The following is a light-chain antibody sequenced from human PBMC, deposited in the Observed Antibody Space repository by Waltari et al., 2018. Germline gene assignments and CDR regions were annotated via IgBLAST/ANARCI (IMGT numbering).Light chain of an antibody. CDR3: QSADSSGTYKV. CDR2: KDN. J-gene: IGLJ3*02. CDR1: ALPKQY. V-gene: IGLV3-25*03. Sequence: SYELTQPPSVSVSPGQTARITCSGDALPKQYAYWYQQTPGQAPVLVIYKDNERPSGIPERFSGSSSGTTVTLTISGVQAEDEADYYCQSADSSGTYKVFGGGTKLTVL.